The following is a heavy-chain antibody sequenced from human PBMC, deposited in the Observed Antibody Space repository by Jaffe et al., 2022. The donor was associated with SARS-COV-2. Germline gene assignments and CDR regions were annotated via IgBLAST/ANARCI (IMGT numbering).Heavy chain of an antibody. Sequence: QVQLVESGGGVVQPGRSLRLSCAASGFTFSSYGMHWVRQAPGKGLEWVAVISYDGSNKYYADSVKGRFTISRDNSKNTLYLQMNSLRAEDTAVYYCAKSYGAKRKQGSHAFDIWGQGTMVTVSS. D-gene: IGHD4-17*01. CDR3: AKSYGAKRKQGSHAFDI. J-gene: IGHJ3*02. V-gene: IGHV3-30*18. CDR1: GFTFSSYG. CDR2: ISYDGSNK.